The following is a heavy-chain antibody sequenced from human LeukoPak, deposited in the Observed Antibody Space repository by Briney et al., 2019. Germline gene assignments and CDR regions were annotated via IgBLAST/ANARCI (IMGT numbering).Heavy chain of an antibody. J-gene: IGHJ4*02. V-gene: IGHV1-18*01. D-gene: IGHD3-16*02. CDR1: GYIFTYKG. Sequence: GASVKVSCKTSGYIFTYKGIAWVRQAPGQGLEWMAWISPYNNNAQYAQNFQGRVTMTRDTSISTAYMELSRLRSDDTAVYYCARGGQEYDYVWGSYRLFDYWGQGTLVTVSS. CDR2: ISPYNNNA. CDR3: ARGGQEYDYVWGSYRLFDY.